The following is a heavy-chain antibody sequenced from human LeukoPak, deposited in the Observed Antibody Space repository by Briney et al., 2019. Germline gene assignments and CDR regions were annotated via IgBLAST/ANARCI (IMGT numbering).Heavy chain of an antibody. CDR3: AKPPPRFLEWLFYFDY. V-gene: IGHV3-23*01. Sequence: PGGSLRLSCAASGFTFSSYAMSWVRQAPGKGLEWVSAISGSGGSTYYADSVKGRFTISSDNSKNTLYLQMNSLRAEDTAVYYCAKPPPRFLEWLFYFDYWGQGTLVTVSS. CDR2: ISGSGGST. J-gene: IGHJ4*02. D-gene: IGHD3-3*01. CDR1: GFTFSSYA.